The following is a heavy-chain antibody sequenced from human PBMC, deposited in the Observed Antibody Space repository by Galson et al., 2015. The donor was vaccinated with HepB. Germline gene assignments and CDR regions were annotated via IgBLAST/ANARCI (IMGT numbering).Heavy chain of an antibody. CDR1: GGTFSSYA. CDR2: IIPIFGTA. Sequence: SVKVSCKASGGTFSSYAISWVRQAPGQGLEWMGGIIPIFGTANYAQKFQGRVTITADKSTSTAYMELSSLRSEDTAVYYCARDLTMGRLSYYYYDMDVWGNGTTVTVSS. J-gene: IGHJ6*03. V-gene: IGHV1-69*06. CDR3: ARDLTMGRLSYYYYDMDV.